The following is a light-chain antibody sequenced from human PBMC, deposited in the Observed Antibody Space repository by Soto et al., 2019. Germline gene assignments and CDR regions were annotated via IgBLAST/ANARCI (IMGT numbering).Light chain of an antibody. CDR3: TPYTSNSTPYV. CDR2: DVS. V-gene: IGLV2-14*01. Sequence: QSVLTQPASLSGSPGHSITIYCAGHSIDVGAYTYVSWYQQHPGKAPKLMIYDVSNRPSGVSNRFSGSKSGNTAFLIISGLQAEDEADYYCTPYTSNSTPYVFGGGTKVTVL. J-gene: IGLJ1*01. CDR1: SIDVGAYTY.